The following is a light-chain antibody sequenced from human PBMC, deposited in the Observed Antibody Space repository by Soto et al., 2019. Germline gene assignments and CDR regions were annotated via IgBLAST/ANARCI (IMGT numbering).Light chain of an antibody. CDR3: STYRSTTVV. CDR1: SSDIGGSKY. Sequence: QSALTQPASVSGSPGQSITISCTGTSSDIGGSKYVSWYQQHPGKAPKLIIYEGTNRPSVVSDRFSGSKSDNTASLIIFGLEAEDDAYYYCSTYRSTTVVFGSGTKLTVL. J-gene: IGLJ1*01. CDR2: EGT. V-gene: IGLV2-14*01.